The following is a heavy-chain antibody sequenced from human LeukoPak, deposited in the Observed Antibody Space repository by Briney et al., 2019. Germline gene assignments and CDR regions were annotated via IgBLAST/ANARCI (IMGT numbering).Heavy chain of an antibody. CDR3: ARGGPRGDTAMVLTY. CDR2: INPSDGST. CDR1: GYTFTSNY. J-gene: IGHJ4*02. Sequence: ASVKVSCKXSGYTFTSNYMLWVRRAPRQGLEWMGMINPSDGSTFYSQKFQGRVTMTRDTSTSTVYMEVSSLRSEDTAVYYCARGGPRGDTAMVLTYWGQGSLVTVSS. D-gene: IGHD5-18*01. V-gene: IGHV1-46*01.